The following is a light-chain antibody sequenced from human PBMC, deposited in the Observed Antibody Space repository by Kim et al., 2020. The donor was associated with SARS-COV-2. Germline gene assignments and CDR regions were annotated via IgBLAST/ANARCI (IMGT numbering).Light chain of an antibody. Sequence: VAVAQGQTARITWEGNNIGSQNVHWHQQKPGQAPLLVIYRDNNRPTGIPERFSGSNSGNTATLTISRAQAGDEADYYCQVWDSSPVFGGGTQLTVL. CDR3: QVWDSSPV. CDR1: NIGSQN. V-gene: IGLV3-9*01. CDR2: RDN. J-gene: IGLJ2*01.